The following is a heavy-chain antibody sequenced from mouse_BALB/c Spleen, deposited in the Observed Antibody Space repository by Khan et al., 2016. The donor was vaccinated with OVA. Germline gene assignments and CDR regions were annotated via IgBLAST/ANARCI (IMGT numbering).Heavy chain of an antibody. CDR2: IDPFSGGS. CDR1: GYSFTSYY. CDR3: TIHGYFDWCTY. Sequence: VQLKQSGPELMTPAASVTISCKASGYSFTSYYIHWMIQSHGNSLEWIGYIDPFSGGSTYNQKFKEQTTFTVNKYSSTAYLLLSNLTSEDSAVYYCTIHGYFDWCTYWGQGTLVTVSA. D-gene: IGHD2-3*01. V-gene: IGHV1-31*01. J-gene: IGHJ3*01.